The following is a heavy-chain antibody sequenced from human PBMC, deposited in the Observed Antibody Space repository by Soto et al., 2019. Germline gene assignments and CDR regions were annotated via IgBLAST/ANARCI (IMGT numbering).Heavy chain of an antibody. CDR1: GFTFSSYV. CDR2: ISHDGNNK. CDR3: AKGGPDCASTTCYLLVAFDI. Sequence: QVQLVQSGGGVVQPGRSLRLSCAASGFTFSSYVTHWVRQAPGKGLEWVAVISHDGNNKYYADSVKGPFTISRDNSKNTLYLQMNSLTTEDTAVYYCAKGGPDCASTTCYLLVAFDIWGQGTMVTVSS. J-gene: IGHJ3*02. D-gene: IGHD2-2*01. V-gene: IGHV3-30*18.